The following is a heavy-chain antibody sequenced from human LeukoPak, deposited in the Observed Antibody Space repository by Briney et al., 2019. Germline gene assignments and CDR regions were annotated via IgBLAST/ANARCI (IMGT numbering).Heavy chain of an antibody. CDR1: GFIFSSYA. V-gene: IGHV3-30-3*01. Sequence: GGSLRLSCAASGFIFSSYAMHWVRQAPGMGLEWVAVISYDGSNIYYADSVKGRFTISRDNSKNTLYLQMNSLRAEDTAVYYCAKDPDPYQPLGDYWGQGTLVTVSS. D-gene: IGHD2-2*01. CDR2: ISYDGSNI. J-gene: IGHJ4*02. CDR3: AKDPDPYQPLGDY.